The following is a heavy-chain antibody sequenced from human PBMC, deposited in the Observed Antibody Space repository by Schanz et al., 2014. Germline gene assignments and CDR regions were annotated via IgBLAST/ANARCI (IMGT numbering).Heavy chain of an antibody. V-gene: IGHV3-30*04. CDR2: VSHDGFTK. CDR3: ARTNIAARRPRGDYYYYGMDV. CDR1: GFSFSGFA. Sequence: QVQLEESGGGVVQPGGSLRLSCVASGFSFSGFAVHWVRQAPGKGLEWVSIVSHDGFTKHYADSVRGRFTLSRDNSKNTVYLQMNSLRAEDTAVYYCARTNIAARRPRGDYYYYGMDVWGQGTTVTVSS. D-gene: IGHD6-6*01. J-gene: IGHJ6*02.